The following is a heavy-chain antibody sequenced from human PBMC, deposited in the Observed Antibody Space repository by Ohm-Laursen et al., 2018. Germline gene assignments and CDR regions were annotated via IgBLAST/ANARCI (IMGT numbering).Heavy chain of an antibody. CDR1: GFTFSTYW. CDR3: ARDRFMDV. CDR2: ISGRDSII. J-gene: IGHJ6*02. V-gene: IGHV3-11*01. Sequence: SLRLSCTAPGFTFSTYWMNWFRQAPGKGLEWVSYISGRDSIIYYADSVKGRFTIPRDNAKNSLYLRMNSLRAEDTAVYYCARDRFMDVWGQGTTVTVSS.